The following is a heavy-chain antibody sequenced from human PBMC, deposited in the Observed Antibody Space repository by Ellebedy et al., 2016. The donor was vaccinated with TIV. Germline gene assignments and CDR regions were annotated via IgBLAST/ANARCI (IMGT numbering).Heavy chain of an antibody. D-gene: IGHD6-13*01. CDR2: INHSGST. J-gene: IGHJ4*02. Sequence: SETLSLTXAVYGGSFSGYYWSWIRQPPGKGLEWIGEINHSGSTNYNPSLKSRVTISVDTSKNQFSLKLSSVTAADTAVYYCARVRSSSWSTSRGRFDYWGQGTLVTVSS. V-gene: IGHV4-34*01. CDR3: ARVRSSSWSTSRGRFDY. CDR1: GGSFSGYY.